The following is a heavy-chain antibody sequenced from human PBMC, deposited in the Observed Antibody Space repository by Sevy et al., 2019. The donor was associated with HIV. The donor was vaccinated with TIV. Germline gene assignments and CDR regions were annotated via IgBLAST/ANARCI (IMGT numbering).Heavy chain of an antibody. CDR2: FAPEDGET. J-gene: IGHJ4*01. Sequence: ASVKVSCKVSGYNLSEFSMHWVRQAPAKRLEWMGSFAPEDGETIYAQNFQGRITMTEDTSTHTSYMELSSLRAVHTAVCYWAVTKDYFDISGSPFDYWGQGTLVTVS. V-gene: IGHV1-24*01. CDR3: AVTKDYFDISGSPFDY. D-gene: IGHD3-22*01. CDR1: GYNLSEFS.